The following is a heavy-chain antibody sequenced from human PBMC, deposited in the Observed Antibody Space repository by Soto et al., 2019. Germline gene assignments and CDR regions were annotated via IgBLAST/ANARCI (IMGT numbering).Heavy chain of an antibody. CDR1: GYTFTSYG. J-gene: IGHJ4*02. D-gene: IGHD6-13*01. CDR3: ARTSYVAAAGRGKYYFDY. Sequence: SVKISCKASGYTFTSYGISWVRQAPGQGLEWMGWISAYNGNTNYAQKLQGRVTMTTDTSTSTAYMELRSLRSDDTAVYYCARTSYVAAAGRGKYYFDYWGQGTLVTVSS. V-gene: IGHV1-18*01. CDR2: ISAYNGNT.